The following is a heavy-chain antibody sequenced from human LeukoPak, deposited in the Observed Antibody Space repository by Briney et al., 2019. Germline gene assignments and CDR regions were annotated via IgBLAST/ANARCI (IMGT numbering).Heavy chain of an antibody. D-gene: IGHD6-19*01. J-gene: IGHJ2*01. V-gene: IGHV4-39*07. CDR2: IYYSGST. CDR1: GGSISSSSYY. Sequence: SETLSLTCTVSGGSISSSSYYWGWIRQPPGKGLEWIGSIYYSGSTYYNPSLKSRVTISVDTSKNQFSLKLSSVTAADTAVYYCASTPKYSSGKNWYFDLWGRGTLVTVSS. CDR3: ASTPKYSSGKNWYFDL.